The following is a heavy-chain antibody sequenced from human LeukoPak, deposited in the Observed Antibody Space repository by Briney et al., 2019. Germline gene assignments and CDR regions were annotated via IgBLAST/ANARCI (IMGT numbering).Heavy chain of an antibody. V-gene: IGHV3-23*01. CDR1: GFTFSSYA. D-gene: IGHD3-22*01. CDR3: AKGYYYDSSGYYPLGPFDY. CDR2: ISGSGGST. Sequence: PGGSLRHSCVASGFTFSSYAMSWVRQAPGKGLEGVSAISGSGGSTYYADSVKGRFTISRDNSKNTLYLQMNSLRAEDTAVYYCAKGYYYDSSGYYPLGPFDYWGQGTLVTVSS. J-gene: IGHJ4*02.